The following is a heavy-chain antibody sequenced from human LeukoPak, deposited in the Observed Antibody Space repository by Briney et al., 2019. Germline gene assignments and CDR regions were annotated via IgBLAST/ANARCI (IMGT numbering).Heavy chain of an antibody. J-gene: IGHJ4*02. CDR3: ARDRSYTSSYYDY. CDR2: INPNSGAT. CDR1: GYTFTGYY. V-gene: IGHV1-2*02. Sequence: GASVKVSCKASGYTFTGYYMHWVRQAPGQGLEWIGWINPNSGATNYAQKFQGRVTMTRDTSSSTAYMDLSRLTSDDTAVYYCARDRSYTSSYYDYWGQGTLVTVSS. D-gene: IGHD6-13*01.